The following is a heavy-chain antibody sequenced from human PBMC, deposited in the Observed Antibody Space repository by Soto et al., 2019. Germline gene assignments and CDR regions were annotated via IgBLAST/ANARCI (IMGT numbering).Heavy chain of an antibody. D-gene: IGHD3-3*01. Sequence: VGSLRLSFAASGLTFRSYEMHWVRQAPGKGLEWVSYISKSGSIIYYTDSVKGRFTISRDNAKNLLYLEMNSLRAEDSAVYFCASVMLRFSYGIDVWGQGTTVTVSS. CDR3: ASVMLRFSYGIDV. J-gene: IGHJ6*02. CDR1: GLTFRSYE. CDR2: ISKSGSII. V-gene: IGHV3-48*03.